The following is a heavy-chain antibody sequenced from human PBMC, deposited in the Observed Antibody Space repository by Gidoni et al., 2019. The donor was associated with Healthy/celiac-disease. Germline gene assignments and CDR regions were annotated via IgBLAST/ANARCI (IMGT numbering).Heavy chain of an antibody. CDR3: AKDLLWGLSGGYMDV. V-gene: IGHV3-23*01. CDR2: ISGSGGST. Sequence: EVQLLESGGGLVQPGGSLRLSCAASGFTFSSYAMGWVRQAPGKGLEWVSGISGSGGSTYYADSVKGRFTISRDNSKNTLYLQMNSLRAEDTAVYYCAKDLLWGLSGGYMDVWGKGTTVTVSS. J-gene: IGHJ6*03. CDR1: GFTFSSYA. D-gene: IGHD1-26*01.